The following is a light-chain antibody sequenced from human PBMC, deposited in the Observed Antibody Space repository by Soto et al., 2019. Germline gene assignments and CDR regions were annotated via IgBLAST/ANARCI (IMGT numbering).Light chain of an antibody. V-gene: IGKV3-11*01. CDR1: QSVSSY. CDR2: DAS. J-gene: IGKJ5*01. Sequence: EIVLTQSPATLSLSPGERATLSCRASQSVSSYLAWFQQKPGQAPRLLIYDASNRATGIPARFSGSGSGTDFTITNSRLEPEDFAVYYCQQRSNWPPTFGQGTRLEIK. CDR3: QQRSNWPPT.